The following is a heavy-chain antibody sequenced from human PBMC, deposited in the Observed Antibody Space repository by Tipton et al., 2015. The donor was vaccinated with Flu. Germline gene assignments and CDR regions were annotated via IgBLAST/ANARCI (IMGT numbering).Heavy chain of an antibody. CDR2: ISGSGTNI. Sequence: SLRLSCAASGFTFSSYAMSWVRQAPGKGLEWLSYISGSGTNIYYADSVKGRFTTSRDNAKNSLYLQMNSLRAEDTAVYYCARVPERNYVDRLDYWGQGTLVTVSS. J-gene: IGHJ4*02. D-gene: IGHD4-11*01. CDR1: GFTFSSYA. V-gene: IGHV3-11*01. CDR3: ARVPERNYVDRLDY.